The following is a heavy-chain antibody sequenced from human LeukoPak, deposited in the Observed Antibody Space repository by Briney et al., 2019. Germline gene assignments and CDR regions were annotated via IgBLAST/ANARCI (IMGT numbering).Heavy chain of an antibody. Sequence: PSETLSLTCAVYGGSFSGYYWSWIRQPPGKGLEWIGEINHSGSTNYNPSLKSRVTISVDTSKNQFSLKLSFVTAADTAVYYCARGIYDYVWGSYRYTSPNFDYWGQGTLVTVSS. CDR2: INHSGST. V-gene: IGHV4-34*01. D-gene: IGHD3-16*02. J-gene: IGHJ4*02. CDR1: GGSFSGYY. CDR3: ARGIYDYVWGSYRYTSPNFDY.